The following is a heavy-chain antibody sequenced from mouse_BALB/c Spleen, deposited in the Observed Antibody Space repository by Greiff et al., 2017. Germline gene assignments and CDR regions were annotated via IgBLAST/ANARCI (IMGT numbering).Heavy chain of an antibody. J-gene: IGHJ4*01. CDR2: IWSGGST. CDR1: GFSLTSYG. D-gene: IGHD2-3*01. V-gene: IGHV2-2*02. Sequence: QVHVKQSGPGLVQPSQSLSITCTVSGFSLTSYGVHWVRQSPGKGLEWLGVIWSGGSTDYNAAFISRLSISKDNSKSQVFFKMNSLQANDTAIYYCARKEDGAYAMDYWGQGTSVTVSS. CDR3: ARKEDGAYAMDY.